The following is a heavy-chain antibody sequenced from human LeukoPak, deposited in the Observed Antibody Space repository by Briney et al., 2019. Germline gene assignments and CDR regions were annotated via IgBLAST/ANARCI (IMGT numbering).Heavy chain of an antibody. J-gene: IGHJ6*03. Sequence: GASVKVSCKASGYTFTGYYMHWVRQAPGQGLEGMGWINPNSGGTNYAQKFQGRVTMTRDTSISTAYMELSRLRPDDTAVYYCARRGNYYYYMDVWGKGTPVTVSS. V-gene: IGHV1-2*02. CDR2: INPNSGGT. CDR3: ARRGNYYYYMDV. D-gene: IGHD3-16*01. CDR1: GYTFTGYY.